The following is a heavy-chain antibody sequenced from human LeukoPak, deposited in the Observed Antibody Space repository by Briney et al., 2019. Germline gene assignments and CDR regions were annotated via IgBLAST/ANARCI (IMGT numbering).Heavy chain of an antibody. CDR2: ISGSGGST. Sequence: GGSLRLSCAASGFTFSSYAMSWVRQAPGKGLEWVSAISGSGGSTYYADSVKGRFTISRDNAKNSLYLQMNSLRAEDTALYYCARSANRGWYFDYWGQGTLVTVSS. CDR1: GFTFSSYA. J-gene: IGHJ4*02. CDR3: ARSANRGWYFDY. D-gene: IGHD6-19*01. V-gene: IGHV3-23*01.